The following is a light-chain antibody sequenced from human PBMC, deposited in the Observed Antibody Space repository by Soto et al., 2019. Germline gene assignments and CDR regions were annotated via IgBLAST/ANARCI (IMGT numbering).Light chain of an antibody. J-gene: IGLJ1*01. Sequence: QSVLTQPASVSGSPGQSITISCTGTSSDVGGYNYVSWYQQHPGKAPNLMIYEVSKRPSGVSNRFSCSKSGNTASLTISGLPDEDEADYYCSSYTSSSPYVFGTGTKVTVL. CDR3: SSYTSSSPYV. V-gene: IGLV2-14*01. CDR2: EVS. CDR1: SSDVGGYNY.